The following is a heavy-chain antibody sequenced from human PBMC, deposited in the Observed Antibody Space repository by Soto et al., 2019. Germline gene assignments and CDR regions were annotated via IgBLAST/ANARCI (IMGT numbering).Heavy chain of an antibody. CDR1: GYTFTGYY. D-gene: IGHD3-10*01. V-gene: IGHV1-2*04. CDR3: AGSVYGSGSYYWTFDY. Sequence: ASVKVSCKASGYTFTGYYMHWVRQAPGQGLKWMGWINPNSGGTKYAQKLQGWVTMTRDTSINTAYMELSRLRSDDTAVYYCAGSVYGSGSYYWTFDYWGQGTLVTVSS. CDR2: INPNSGGT. J-gene: IGHJ4*02.